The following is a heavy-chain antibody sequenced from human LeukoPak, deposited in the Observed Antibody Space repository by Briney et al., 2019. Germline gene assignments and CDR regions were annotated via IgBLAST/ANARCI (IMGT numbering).Heavy chain of an antibody. CDR3: ARAGVVAGFDY. J-gene: IGHJ4*02. CDR2: IYENEKTT. CDR1: GFTFSGFW. D-gene: IGHD6-19*01. Sequence: GRSLRLSSAATGFTFSGFWMTWVRQGPRKWLNWVANIYENEKTTYDMDSVKGRFTISRDNAKNSLFLQMSSLRAEDTAVYYCARAGVVAGFDYWGQGTLVTVSS. V-gene: IGHV3-7*04.